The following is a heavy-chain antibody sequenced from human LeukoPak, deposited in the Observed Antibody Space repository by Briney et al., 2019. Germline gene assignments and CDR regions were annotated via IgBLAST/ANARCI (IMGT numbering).Heavy chain of an antibody. V-gene: IGHV5-51*01. J-gene: IGHJ3*02. CDR1: GYSFTSYW. Sequence: GESLKISCKGSGYSFTSYWIGWVRQMPGKGLEWMGIIYPGDSDTRYSPSFQGQVTISADKSISTAYLQWNSLKASDTAMYYCARQGILSGGLSPLDAFDIWGQGTMVTVSS. CDR3: ARQGILSGGLSPLDAFDI. D-gene: IGHD3-9*01. CDR2: IYPGDSDT.